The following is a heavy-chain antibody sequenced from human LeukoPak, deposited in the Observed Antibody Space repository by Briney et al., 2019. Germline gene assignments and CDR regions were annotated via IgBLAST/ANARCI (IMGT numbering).Heavy chain of an antibody. CDR2: ISWNSGSI. CDR3: AKGRCSSGYPYYFDY. CDR1: GFTFDDYA. D-gene: IGHD3-22*01. Sequence: GGSLRLTCAASGFTFDDYAMHWVRQAPGKGLEWVSGISWNSGSIGYADSVKGRFTISRDNAKNSLYLQMNSLRAEDTALYYCAKGRCSSGYPYYFDYWGQGTLVTVSS. J-gene: IGHJ4*02. V-gene: IGHV3-9*01.